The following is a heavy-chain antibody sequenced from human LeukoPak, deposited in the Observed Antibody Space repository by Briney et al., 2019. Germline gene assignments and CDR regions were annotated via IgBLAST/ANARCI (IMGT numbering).Heavy chain of an antibody. CDR2: INPNSGGT. J-gene: IGHJ4*02. V-gene: IGHV1-2*02. CDR1: GYTFTGYY. Sequence: GASVKVSCKASGYTFTGYYMHWVRQAPGQGLEWMGWINPNSGGTNYAQKFQGRVTMARDTSISTAYMELSRLRSDDTAVYYCARGSSSSARAHFDYWGQGTLVTVSS. CDR3: ARGSSSSARAHFDY. D-gene: IGHD6-6*01.